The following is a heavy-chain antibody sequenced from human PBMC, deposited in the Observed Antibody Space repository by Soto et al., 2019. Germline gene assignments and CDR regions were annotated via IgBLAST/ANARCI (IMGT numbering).Heavy chain of an antibody. CDR1: GFTFSSYA. J-gene: IGHJ4*02. Sequence: GSLRLSCAASGFTFSSYAIHWVRQAPGKGLEGGAVISYDGSNKYYADSVKGRFTIFRDNSKNKLYLQIKSLRAEDTAVYYCARDLADVAMLGFESWGQGALVTVSS. CDR3: ARDLADVAMLGFES. V-gene: IGHV3-30-3*01. CDR2: ISYDGSNK. D-gene: IGHD3-10*02.